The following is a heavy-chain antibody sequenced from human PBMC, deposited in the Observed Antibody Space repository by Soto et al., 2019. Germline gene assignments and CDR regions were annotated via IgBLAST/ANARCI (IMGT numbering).Heavy chain of an antibody. V-gene: IGHV1-69*01. CDR1: GGTFSSYA. J-gene: IGHJ6*02. CDR2: VIPIFGTA. CDR3: VSGSCSGGSCYYYYYGMDV. Sequence: QVQLVQSGAEVKKPGSSVKVSCKASGGTFSSYAISWVRQAPGQGLEWMGGVIPIFGTANYAQKFQGRVTITADESTSTAYMELSSLRSEDTAVYYCVSGSCSGGSCYYYYYGMDVWGQGTTVTVSS. D-gene: IGHD2-15*01.